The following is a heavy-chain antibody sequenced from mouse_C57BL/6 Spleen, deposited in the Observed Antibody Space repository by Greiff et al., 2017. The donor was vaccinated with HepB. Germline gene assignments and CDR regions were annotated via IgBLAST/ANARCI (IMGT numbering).Heavy chain of an antibody. D-gene: IGHD1-1*01. CDR1: GYTFTSYW. CDR3: ARSPHYYGNSYFDY. V-gene: IGHV1-69*01. Sequence: QVQLQQPGAELVMPGASVKLSCKASGYTFTSYWMHWVKQRPGQGLEWIGEIDPSDSYTNYNQKFKGKSTLTVDKSSSTAYMQLSSLTSEDSAVYYCARSPHYYGNSYFDYWGQGTTLTVSS. CDR2: IDPSDSYT. J-gene: IGHJ2*01.